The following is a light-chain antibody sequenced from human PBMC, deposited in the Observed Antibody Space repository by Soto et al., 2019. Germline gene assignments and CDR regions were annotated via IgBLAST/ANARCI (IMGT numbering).Light chain of an antibody. CDR2: GAS. J-gene: IGKJ1*01. Sequence: EILMTQYPATLSVSPGERATLSCRASQSVSSNLAWYQQKTGQAPRLLSYGASTRATGIPARFSGSGSGTEFTLTISRLQSEDFAVYYCQQYNNWPRTFGQGTKVDI. V-gene: IGKV3-15*01. CDR3: QQYNNWPRT. CDR1: QSVSSN.